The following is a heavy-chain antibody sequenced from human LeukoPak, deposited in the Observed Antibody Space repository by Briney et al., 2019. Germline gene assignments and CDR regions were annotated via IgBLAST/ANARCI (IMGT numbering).Heavy chain of an antibody. CDR3: TRRVDTTRWYDP. D-gene: IGHD2-15*01. CDR1: GFTFSTYW. CDR2: ISGDGSTT. V-gene: IGHV3-74*01. Sequence: GGSLRLSCAASGFTFSTYWMHWVRQAPGEGLVWVSRISGDGSTTNYADSVKGRFTISRDNAKNTLCLQMNSLRAEDTAVYYCTRRVDTTRWYDPWGQGTLVTVSS. J-gene: IGHJ5*02.